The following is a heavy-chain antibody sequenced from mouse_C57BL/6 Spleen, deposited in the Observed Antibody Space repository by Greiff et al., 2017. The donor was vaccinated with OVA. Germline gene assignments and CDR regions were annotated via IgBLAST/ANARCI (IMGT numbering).Heavy chain of an antibody. CDR2: IDPSDSYT. D-gene: IGHD1-1*01. CDR3: APTVGAMDY. Sequence: VQLQQPGAELVKPGASVKLSCKASGYTFTSYWMQWVKQRPGQGLEWIGEIDPSDSYTNYNPKITGKATFTVDTSSSTAYMQLSSLTSEDAAVYYCAPTVGAMDYWGQGTSVTVSS. CDR1: GYTFTSYW. V-gene: IGHV1-50*01. J-gene: IGHJ4*01.